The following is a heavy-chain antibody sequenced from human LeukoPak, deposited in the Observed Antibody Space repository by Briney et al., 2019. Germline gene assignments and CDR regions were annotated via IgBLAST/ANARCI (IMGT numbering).Heavy chain of an antibody. CDR2: IIPILGIA. V-gene: IGHV1-69*04. CDR1: GGTFSSYA. D-gene: IGHD5-18*01. CDR3: ARSGDEDTAMSIDY. J-gene: IGHJ4*02. Sequence: SVKVSCKAAGGTFSSYAISSVRQAPGQGLEWMGRIIPILGIANYAQKFQGRVTITADKSTSTAYMELSSLRSEDTAVYYCARSGDEDTAMSIDYWGQGTLVTVSS.